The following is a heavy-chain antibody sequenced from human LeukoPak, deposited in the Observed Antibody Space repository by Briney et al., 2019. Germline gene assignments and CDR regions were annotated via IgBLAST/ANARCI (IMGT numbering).Heavy chain of an antibody. CDR1: GYTFTSFD. Sequence: GASVKVSCTASGYTFTSFDINWVRQASGQGLERMGWMNPHSGNTGFAQKFQGRVTLTRNTSISTPYMELSSLRSEDSAIYYCARRNWAYWYFDLWGRGAPVTVSS. CDR3: ARRNWAYWYFDL. CDR2: MNPHSGNT. V-gene: IGHV1-8*01. J-gene: IGHJ2*01. D-gene: IGHD7-27*01.